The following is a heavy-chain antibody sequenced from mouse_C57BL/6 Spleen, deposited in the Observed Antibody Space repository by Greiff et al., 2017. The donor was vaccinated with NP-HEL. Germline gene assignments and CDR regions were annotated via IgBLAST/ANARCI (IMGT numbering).Heavy chain of an antibody. Sequence: VQLQQSGAELVKPGASVKLSCTASGFNIKDYYMHWVKQRTEQGLEWIGRIDPEDGETKYVPKFQGKATIAADTSSNTAYLQLSSLTSEDTAVYYCARDYYGSSYYFDYWGQGTTLTVSS. CDR3: ARDYYGSSYYFDY. D-gene: IGHD1-1*01. CDR2: IDPEDGET. V-gene: IGHV14-2*01. J-gene: IGHJ2*01. CDR1: GFNIKDYY.